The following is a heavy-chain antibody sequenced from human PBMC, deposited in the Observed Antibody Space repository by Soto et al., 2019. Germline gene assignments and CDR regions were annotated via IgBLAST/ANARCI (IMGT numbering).Heavy chain of an antibody. J-gene: IGHJ6*02. Sequence: GRSLRLSCAASGFTFSSYAMSWVRQAPGKGLAWVSAISGSGGSTYYADSVKGRFTISRDNSTSTLYVQMNSLRAEDTAVYYCATKHGIATRPGYYYYYGIDVWGQGTTVTV. CDR3: ATKHGIATRPGYYYYYGIDV. CDR1: GFTFSSYA. D-gene: IGHD6-13*01. V-gene: IGHV3-23*01. CDR2: ISGSGGST.